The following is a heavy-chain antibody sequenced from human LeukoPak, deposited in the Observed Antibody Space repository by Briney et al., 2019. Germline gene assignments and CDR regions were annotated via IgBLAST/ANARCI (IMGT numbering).Heavy chain of an antibody. Sequence: PGGSLRLSCAASGFTFSSYAMSWVRQAPGKGLEWVSAISGSGGSTYYADSVKGRFTISRDNSKNTLYLQMNSLRAEDTAVYYCAFAHVVVVAAWDYWGQGTLVTVSS. CDR2: ISGSGGST. CDR3: AFAHVVVVAAWDY. V-gene: IGHV3-23*01. CDR1: GFTFSSYA. J-gene: IGHJ4*02. D-gene: IGHD2-15*01.